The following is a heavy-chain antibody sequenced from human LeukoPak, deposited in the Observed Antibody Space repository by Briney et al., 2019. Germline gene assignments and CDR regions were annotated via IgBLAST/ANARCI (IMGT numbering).Heavy chain of an antibody. V-gene: IGHV1-18*01. J-gene: IGHJ4*02. CDR2: ISGYNGDT. D-gene: IGHD1-26*01. CDR1: GYTFSNYG. Sequence: ASVKVSCKGSGYTFSNYGISWVRQAPGQGLEWMGWISGYNGDTEYAQRLQGRVTMTTDTSTSTAYMELTSLRSDDTALHYCARDRFGARSGSFDYWGQGTLVTVSS. CDR3: ARDRFGARSGSFDY.